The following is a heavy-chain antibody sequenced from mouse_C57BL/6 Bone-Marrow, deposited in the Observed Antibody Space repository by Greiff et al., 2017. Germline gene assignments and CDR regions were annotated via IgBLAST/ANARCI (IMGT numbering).Heavy chain of an antibody. J-gene: IGHJ1*03. Sequence: QVQLQQPGAELVKPGASVKMSCKASGYTFTSYWITWVKQRPGQGLEWIRDIYPGSGSTNYNEKFKSKATLTVDTSSSTAYMHLSSLTSEDSAVYYCARPYYSNYWYFDVWGTGTTVTVSS. CDR2: IYPGSGST. CDR3: ARPYYSNYWYFDV. V-gene: IGHV1-55*01. D-gene: IGHD2-5*01. CDR1: GYTFTSYW.